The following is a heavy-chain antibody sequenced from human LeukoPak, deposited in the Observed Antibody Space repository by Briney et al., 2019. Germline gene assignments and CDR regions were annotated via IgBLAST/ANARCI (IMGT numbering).Heavy chain of an antibody. V-gene: IGHV3-21*01. J-gene: IGHJ4*02. D-gene: IGHD6-13*01. CDR1: GFTFSSYS. CDR3: ARDRGIAAAETDY. Sequence: GGSLRLSCAASGFTFSSYSMNWVRQAPGKGLEWVSSISSSSSYIYYADSVKGRFTISRDNAKNSLYLQMNSLRAEDTAVYYCARDRGIAAAETDYWGQGTLVTVS. CDR2: ISSSSSYI.